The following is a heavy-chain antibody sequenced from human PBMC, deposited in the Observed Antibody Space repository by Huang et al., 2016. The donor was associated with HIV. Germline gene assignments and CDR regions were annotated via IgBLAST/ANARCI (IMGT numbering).Heavy chain of an antibody. D-gene: IGHD3-10*01. Sequence: EVQLVETGGGLIQPGGSLRLSCAASGFTVSSNYMSWVRQAPVKGLEWVSVIYSGGSTYYADSVKGRFTISRDNSKNPLYLQMNSLRAEDTAVYYCARGMVRGVTLNWFDPWGQGTLVTVSS. J-gene: IGHJ5*02. CDR2: IYSGGST. CDR3: ARGMVRGVTLNWFDP. V-gene: IGHV3-53*02. CDR1: GFTVSSNY.